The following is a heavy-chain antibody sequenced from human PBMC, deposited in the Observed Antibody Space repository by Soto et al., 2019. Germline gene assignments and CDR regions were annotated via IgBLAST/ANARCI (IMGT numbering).Heavy chain of an antibody. CDR2: ISGSGGTI. V-gene: IGHV3-48*02. D-gene: IGHD6-19*01. CDR1: GFTFSSYS. CDR3: ARETGLRISDWSYYIHC. J-gene: IGHJ4*02. Sequence: EVQLVESGGGLVQPGGSLRLSCAASGFTFSSYSMHWVRQAPGKGLEWVSYISGSGGTIYYADSVKGRFTISRDNAKNSLSVQRNSVRDEDTAVYFCARETGLRISDWSYYIHCWGQGTRVTVSS.